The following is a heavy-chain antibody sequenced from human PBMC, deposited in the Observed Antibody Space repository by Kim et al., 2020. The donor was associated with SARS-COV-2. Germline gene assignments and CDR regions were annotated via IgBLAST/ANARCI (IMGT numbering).Heavy chain of an antibody. V-gene: IGHV3-23*01. D-gene: IGHD1-20*01. J-gene: IGHJ4*02. CDR1: GFTFSSYA. CDR3: AKSLPANYNRNDSGVNY. Sequence: GGSLRLSCAASGFTFSSYAMSWVRQAPGKGLEWVSAISGSGGSTYYADSVKGRFTISRDNAKNTLYLQMNSLRAEDTAVYYCAKSLPANYNRNDSGVNYWGQGTLVTVSS. CDR2: ISGSGGST.